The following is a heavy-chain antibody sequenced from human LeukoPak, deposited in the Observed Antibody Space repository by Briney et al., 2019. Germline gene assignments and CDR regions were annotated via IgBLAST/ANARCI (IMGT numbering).Heavy chain of an antibody. Sequence: KPSETLSLTCTVSGDSISSGGHYWSWIRQRPGKGLEWIGNIYYSGGTHYNPSLKSRLTISVETSQNHFSLTLSSVTAADTAVYYCARAPHHDISAFDYWGQGALVTVSS. V-gene: IGHV4-31*03. CDR1: GDSISSGGHY. J-gene: IGHJ4*02. CDR2: IYYSGGT. D-gene: IGHD3-9*01. CDR3: ARAPHHDISAFDY.